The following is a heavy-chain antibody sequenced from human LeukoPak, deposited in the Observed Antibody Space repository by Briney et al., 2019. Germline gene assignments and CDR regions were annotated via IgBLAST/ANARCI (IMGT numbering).Heavy chain of an antibody. V-gene: IGHV3-23*01. Sequence: GGSLRLSCAASGFTFSSYAMSWVRQAPGKGLEWVSAISGSGGSTYYADSVKGRFTISRDNSKNTLYLQMNTLRAGDTAVYSCAKNGRGYSSDYFDYWGQGTLVTVSS. CDR1: GFTFSSYA. J-gene: IGHJ4*02. CDR3: AKNGRGYSSDYFDY. D-gene: IGHD5-18*01. CDR2: ISGSGGST.